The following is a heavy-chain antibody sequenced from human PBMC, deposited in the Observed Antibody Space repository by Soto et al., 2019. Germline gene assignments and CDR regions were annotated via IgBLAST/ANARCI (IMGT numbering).Heavy chain of an antibody. D-gene: IGHD3-10*01. J-gene: IGHJ6*02. CDR2: ISGSGSSV. V-gene: IGHV3-23*01. CDR1: GFTLSHYV. CDR3: AKVRASYLSASYFYYGLDV. Sequence: QPGGSLRLSCAASGFTLSHYVLSWVRQSPERGLEWVSSISGSGSSVYVADSVRGRFIMSRDLSTNTVSLQMNSLRAEDTAVYYCAKVRASYLSASYFYYGLDVWGQGTTVTVS.